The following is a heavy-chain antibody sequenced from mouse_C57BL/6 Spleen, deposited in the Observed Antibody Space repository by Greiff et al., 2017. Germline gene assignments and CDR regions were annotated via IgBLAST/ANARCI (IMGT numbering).Heavy chain of an antibody. J-gene: IGHJ3*01. CDR3: ARHDYYGSSPWFAY. V-gene: IGHV5-6*01. CDR1: GFTFSSYG. D-gene: IGHD1-1*01. Sequence: EVKLMESGGDLVKPGGSLKLSCAASGFTFSSYGMSWVRQTPDKRLEWVATLSSGGSYTYYPDSVKGRFTISRDNGKNTLYLQMSSLKSEDTAMYYCARHDYYGSSPWFAYWGQGTLVTVSA. CDR2: LSSGGSYT.